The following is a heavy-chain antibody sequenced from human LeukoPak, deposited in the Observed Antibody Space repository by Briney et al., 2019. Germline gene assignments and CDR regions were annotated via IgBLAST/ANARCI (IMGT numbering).Heavy chain of an antibody. J-gene: IGHJ3*02. Sequence: GGSLRLSCAASGFTFSSYGMHWVRQAPGKGLEWVAFIRYDGSNKYYADSVKGRFTISRDNSKNTLYLQMNSLRAEDTAVYYCARDSYGSGSGDAFDIWGRGTMVTVSS. CDR2: IRYDGSNK. CDR1: GFTFSSYG. V-gene: IGHV3-30*02. D-gene: IGHD3-10*01. CDR3: ARDSYGSGSGDAFDI.